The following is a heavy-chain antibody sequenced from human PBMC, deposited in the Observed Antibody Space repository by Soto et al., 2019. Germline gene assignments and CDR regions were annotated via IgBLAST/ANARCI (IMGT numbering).Heavy chain of an antibody. Sequence: QLQLQESGPGLVKPSETLSLTCTVSGGSIRSSSYYWGWIRQPPGKGLEWIGSIYYSGSTYYNPSHKRRVTISVDRSKNQFAQKLSSVTPADTAVYYCARHDYGGPFEYWGQGTMVTVSS. J-gene: IGHJ4*02. D-gene: IGHD4-17*01. CDR2: IYYSGST. CDR3: ARHDYGGPFEY. V-gene: IGHV4-39*01. CDR1: GGSIRSSSYY.